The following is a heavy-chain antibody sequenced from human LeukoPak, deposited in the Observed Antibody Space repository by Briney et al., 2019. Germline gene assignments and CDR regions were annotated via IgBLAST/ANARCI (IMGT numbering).Heavy chain of an antibody. CDR2: MNPNSGNT. CDR3: ARELYSSGWSNWFDP. Sequence: ASVKVSCKASGYTFTSYDVNWVRQATGQGLEWMGWMNPNSGNTGYAQKFQGRVTMTRNTSISTAYMELSSLRSEDTAVYYCARELYSSGWSNWFDPWGQGTLVTVSS. D-gene: IGHD6-19*01. CDR1: GYTFTSYD. J-gene: IGHJ5*02. V-gene: IGHV1-8*01.